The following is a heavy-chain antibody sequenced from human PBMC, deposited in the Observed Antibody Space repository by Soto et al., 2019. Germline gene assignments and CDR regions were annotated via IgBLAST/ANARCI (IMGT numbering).Heavy chain of an antibody. D-gene: IGHD2-8*02. CDR1: GWSFSGYY. CDR3: ARDSLTGNWFDP. CDR2: INHSGST. V-gene: IGHV4-34*01. Sequence: PSETLSLTCAFYGWSFSGYYWSWIRQPPGKGLEWIGEINHSGSTNYNPSLKSRVTISVDKSRNQFSLTLTSVTAADTAVYYCARDSLTGNWFDPWGQGTLVTVSS. J-gene: IGHJ5*02.